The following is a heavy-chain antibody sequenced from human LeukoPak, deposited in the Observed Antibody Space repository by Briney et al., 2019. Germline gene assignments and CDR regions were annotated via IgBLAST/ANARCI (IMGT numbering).Heavy chain of an antibody. J-gene: IGHJ5*02. CDR2: IYTSGST. Sequence: SETLSLTCTVSGGSISSYYWSWIRQPAGKGLEWIGRIYTSGSTNYNPSLKSRVTMSVDTSKNQFSLKLSSVTAGTAVYYCAKEAGGLFDPWGQGTLVTVSS. V-gene: IGHV4-4*07. CDR3: AKEAGGLFDP. D-gene: IGHD1-26*01. CDR1: GGSISSYY.